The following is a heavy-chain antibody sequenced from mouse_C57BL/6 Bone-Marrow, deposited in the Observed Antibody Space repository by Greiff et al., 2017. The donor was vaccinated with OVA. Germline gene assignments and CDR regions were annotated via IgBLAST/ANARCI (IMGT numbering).Heavy chain of an antibody. CDR1: GFNIKDDY. V-gene: IGHV14-4*01. CDR3: TAHYYGSGYWFAY. J-gene: IGHJ3*01. D-gene: IGHD1-1*01. Sequence: EVQLQQSGAELVRPGASVKLSCTASGFNIKDDYMHWVKQRPEQGLEWIGWIDPENGDTEYASKFQGKATITADTSSNTAYLQLSSLTSEDTAVYYCTAHYYGSGYWFAYWGQGTLVTVSA. CDR2: IDPENGDT.